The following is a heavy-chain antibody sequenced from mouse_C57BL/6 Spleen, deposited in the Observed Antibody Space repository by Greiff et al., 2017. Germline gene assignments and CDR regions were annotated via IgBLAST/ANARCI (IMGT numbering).Heavy chain of an antibody. CDR2: IDPETVGT. D-gene: IGHD1-1*01. V-gene: IGHV1-15*01. J-gene: IGHJ2*01. CDR1: GYTFTDYE. Sequence: QVQLQQSGAELVRPGASVTLSCKASGYTFTDYEMHWVKQTPVHGLEWIGAIDPETVGTAYNQKFKGKAILTADNSSSTAYMELRSLTSEDSAVYSCTREVDYGSRAYFDGRGKGVTRSVDS. CDR3: TREVDYGSRAYFDG.